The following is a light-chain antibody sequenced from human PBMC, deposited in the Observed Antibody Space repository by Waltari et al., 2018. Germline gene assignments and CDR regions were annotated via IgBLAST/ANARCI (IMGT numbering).Light chain of an antibody. CDR1: QDISNY. CDR3: QQYDNFPWT. Sequence: DIQMTQSPSSLSASVGDRVTITCQASQDISNYLTWYQQKPGKAPKLLIYDASNLETGVPSRFSGSRSVTDFTFTISSLQPEDIATYYCQQYDNFPWTFGQGTKVEIK. J-gene: IGKJ1*01. CDR2: DAS. V-gene: IGKV1-33*01.